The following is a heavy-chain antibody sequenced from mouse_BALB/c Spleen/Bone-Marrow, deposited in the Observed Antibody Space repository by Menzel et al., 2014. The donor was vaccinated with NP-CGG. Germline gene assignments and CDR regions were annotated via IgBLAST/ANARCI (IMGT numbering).Heavy chain of an antibody. V-gene: IGHV1-22*01. CDR3: ARGRFAY. CDR1: GYTFTDYT. CDR2: INPNIGGT. J-gene: IGHJ3*01. Sequence: EVQLQQSGPELVKPGASVKISCKTSGYTFTDYTIHWVKQSPGKGLEWIGNINPNIGGTTYNQKFKGKATLTLDKSSRTAYMELRSLTSEDSAVYYCARGRFAYWGQGTLVTVSA.